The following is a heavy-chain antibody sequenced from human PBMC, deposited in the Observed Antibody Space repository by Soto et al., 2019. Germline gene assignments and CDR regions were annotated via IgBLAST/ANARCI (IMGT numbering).Heavy chain of an antibody. CDR3: ARDPNYYDSSGYYPFDY. Sequence: GGSLRLSCAASGFTFSSYSMNWVRQAPGKGLEWVSSISSSSSYIYYADSVKGRFTISRDNAKNSLYLQMNSLRAEDTAVYYCARDPNYYDSSGYYPFDYWGQGTLVTVSS. CDR2: ISSSSSYI. CDR1: GFTFSSYS. V-gene: IGHV3-21*01. D-gene: IGHD3-22*01. J-gene: IGHJ4*02.